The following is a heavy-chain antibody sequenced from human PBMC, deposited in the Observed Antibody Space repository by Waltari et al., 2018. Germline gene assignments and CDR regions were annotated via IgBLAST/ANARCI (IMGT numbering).Heavy chain of an antibody. CDR2: IYYSGST. J-gene: IGHJ4*02. Sequence: QVQLQESGPGLVKPSETLSLTCTVSGGSISSYYWSWIRQPPGKGLEWIGYIYYSGSTNYNPSLKSRVTISVDTSKNQFSLKLSSVTAADTAVYYCARVLHGYSYGGSDYWGQGTLVTVSS. V-gene: IGHV4-59*01. CDR3: ARVLHGYSYGGSDY. D-gene: IGHD5-18*01. CDR1: GGSISSYY.